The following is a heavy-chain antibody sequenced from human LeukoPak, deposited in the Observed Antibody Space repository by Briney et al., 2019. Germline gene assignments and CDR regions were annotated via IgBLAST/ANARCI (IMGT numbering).Heavy chain of an antibody. J-gene: IGHJ5*02. Sequence: SQTLSLTCAISGDSVSSNSAAWNWIRQSPSRGLEWLGRTYYRSKWYNDYAVSVKSRITINPDTSKNQFSLQLNSVTPGDTAVYYCARGDDSSGWYHNWFDPWGQGTLVTVSS. CDR3: ARGDDSSGWYHNWFDP. CDR1: GDSVSSNSAA. CDR2: TYYRSKWYN. V-gene: IGHV6-1*01. D-gene: IGHD6-19*01.